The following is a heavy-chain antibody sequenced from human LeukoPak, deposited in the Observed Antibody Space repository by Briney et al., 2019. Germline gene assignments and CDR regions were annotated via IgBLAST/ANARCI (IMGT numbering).Heavy chain of an antibody. CDR3: ASAGVGATEYYFDY. V-gene: IGHV3-30*03. D-gene: IGHD1-26*01. CDR2: ISYDGSNK. J-gene: IGHJ4*02. Sequence: GRSLSLSCAASGFTFSSYGMHWVRQAPGKGLEWVAVISYDGSNKYYADSVKGRFTISRDNSKNTLYLQMNSLRAEDTAVYYCASAGVGATEYYFDYWGQGTLVTVSS. CDR1: GFTFSSYG.